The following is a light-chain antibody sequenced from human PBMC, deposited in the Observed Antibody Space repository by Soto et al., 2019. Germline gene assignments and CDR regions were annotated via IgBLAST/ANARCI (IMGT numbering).Light chain of an antibody. CDR1: SSDVGSYNR. CDR3: SSYTTSSTVV. V-gene: IGLV2-14*01. CDR2: DVS. J-gene: IGLJ3*02. Sequence: QSVLTQPASVSGSPGQSVTISCTGTSSDVGSYNRVSWYQQPPGKAPKLMIYDVSNRPSGVSNRFSGSKSGNTASLTISGLQPEDEADYYCSSYTTSSTVVFGGGTKLTVL.